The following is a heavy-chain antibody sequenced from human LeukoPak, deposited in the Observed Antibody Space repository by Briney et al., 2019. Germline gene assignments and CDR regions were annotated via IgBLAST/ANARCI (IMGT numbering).Heavy chain of an antibody. CDR2: ISYSGGRT. Sequence: PGGSLRLSCAASGFTFSSYAMSWVRQAPGKGLEWVSTISYSGGRTDYADSVKGRFAISRDSSKNTLYLQMNGLRGDDTAIYYCAKVDGGSPPDAFDIWGQGTLVSVSS. CDR3: AKVDGGSPPDAFDI. D-gene: IGHD1-26*01. CDR1: GFTFSSYA. J-gene: IGHJ3*02. V-gene: IGHV3-23*01.